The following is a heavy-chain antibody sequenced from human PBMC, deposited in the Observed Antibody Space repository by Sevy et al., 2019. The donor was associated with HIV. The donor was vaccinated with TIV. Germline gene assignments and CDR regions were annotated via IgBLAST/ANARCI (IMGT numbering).Heavy chain of an antibody. D-gene: IGHD2-15*01. CDR1: GFTFSSYA. CDR2: ISYDGSNK. CDR3: ARDIVVVVAATPYYYYGMDV. Sequence: GGSLRLSCAASGFTFSSYAMHWVRQAPGKGLEWVAVISYDGSNKYYADSVKGRFTISRDNSKNTLYLKMNSLRAEDTAVYYCARDIVVVVAATPYYYYGMDVWGQGTTVTVSS. J-gene: IGHJ6*02. V-gene: IGHV3-30*04.